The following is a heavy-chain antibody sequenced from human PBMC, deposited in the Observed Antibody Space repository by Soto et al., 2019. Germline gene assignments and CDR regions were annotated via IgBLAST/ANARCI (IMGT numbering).Heavy chain of an antibody. Sequence: SETLSLTCAVYGGSFSGYYWSWIRQPPGKGLEWIGEINHSGSTNYNPSLKSRVTISVDTSKNQFSLKLSSVTAADTAVYFCVSQRTTVPTQAYFDYWGPGALVTVSS. CDR1: GGSFSGYY. J-gene: IGHJ4*02. CDR3: VSQRTTVPTQAYFDY. D-gene: IGHD4-17*01. V-gene: IGHV4-34*01. CDR2: INHSGST.